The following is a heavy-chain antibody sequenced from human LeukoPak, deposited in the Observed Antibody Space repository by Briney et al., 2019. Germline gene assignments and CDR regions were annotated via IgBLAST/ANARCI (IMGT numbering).Heavy chain of an antibody. Sequence: SETLSLTCAVSGYSISSGYYRGWTRQPPGKGLEWIGSIYHSGSTYYNPSLRSRVTISVDTSKNQFSLKLSSVTAADTAVYYCARPGGSYYGVFDYWGQGTLVTVSS. V-gene: IGHV4-38-2*01. CDR1: GYSISSGYY. D-gene: IGHD1-26*01. CDR3: ARPGGSYYGVFDY. CDR2: IYHSGST. J-gene: IGHJ4*02.